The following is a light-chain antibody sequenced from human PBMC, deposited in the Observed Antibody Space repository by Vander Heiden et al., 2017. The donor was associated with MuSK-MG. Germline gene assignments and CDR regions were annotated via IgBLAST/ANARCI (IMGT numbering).Light chain of an antibody. V-gene: IGLV1-47*02. J-gene: IGLJ3*02. CDR2: SNN. CDR3: AAWDDSLSGPV. Sequence: QSVLTQPPSASGTPGQRVTISCSGSSSTIGSNYVYWYQQLPGTAPNLLIYSNNRRPSGVPDRFSGSKSGTSASLATSGLRAEDEADYYCAAWDDSLSGPVFGGGTKLTVL. CDR1: SSTIGSNY.